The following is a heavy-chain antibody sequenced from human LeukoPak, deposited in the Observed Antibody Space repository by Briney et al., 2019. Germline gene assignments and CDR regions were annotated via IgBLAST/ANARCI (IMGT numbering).Heavy chain of an antibody. J-gene: IGHJ6*03. CDR1: GFTFSSYS. D-gene: IGHD2-2*01. CDR2: IKPDGSER. Sequence: PGGSLRLSCAASGFTFSSYSMNWVRQAPGKGLEWVANIKPDGSERYYVDSVKGRFTVSRDNAQNSLYLQMNSLRADDTAVYYCARDESYCSSTSCDYYYMDVWGKGTTVTVAS. V-gene: IGHV3-7*01. CDR3: ARDESYCSSTSCDYYYMDV.